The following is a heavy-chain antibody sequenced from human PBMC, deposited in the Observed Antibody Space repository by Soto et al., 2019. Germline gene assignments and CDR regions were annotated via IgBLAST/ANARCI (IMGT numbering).Heavy chain of an antibody. D-gene: IGHD1-26*01. Sequence: GASVTVSCKASGFTFTSSAVQWVRQARGQRLEWIGWIVVGSGNTNYAQKFQERVTITRDMSTSTAYMELSSLRSEDTAVYYWAADGGISLVGATTYDDYYGMDVWGQGTTVTVSS. J-gene: IGHJ6*02. V-gene: IGHV1-58*01. CDR3: AADGGISLVGATTYDDYYGMDV. CDR2: IVVGSGNT. CDR1: GFTFTSSA.